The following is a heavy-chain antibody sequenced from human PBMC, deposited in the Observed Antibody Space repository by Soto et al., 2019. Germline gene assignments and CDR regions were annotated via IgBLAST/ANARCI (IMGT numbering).Heavy chain of an antibody. Sequence: PSETLSLTCAVSGGSFSGNYWTWIRQPPGKGLEWIGEISQSGNTNYHPSLKSRVTISVDTSKNQFSLNLSSVTAADTADYYCATKLYYDFWPNEVWYYYGMDVWGQGTTVTVSS. CDR3: ATKLYYDFWPNEVWYYYGMDV. D-gene: IGHD3-3*01. CDR2: ISQSGNT. CDR1: GGSFSGNY. V-gene: IGHV4-34*01. J-gene: IGHJ6*02.